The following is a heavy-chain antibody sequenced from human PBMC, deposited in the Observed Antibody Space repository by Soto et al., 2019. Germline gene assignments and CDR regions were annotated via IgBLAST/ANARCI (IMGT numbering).Heavy chain of an antibody. CDR2: INPDGGKK. CDR3: ARAHV. V-gene: IGHV3-7*05. CDR1: GFTFSGVW. J-gene: IGHJ6*02. Sequence: PGGSLRLSCAASGFTFSGVWMSWDRQAPGKGLEWVANINPDGGKKYYVDSVEGRFTISRDNVENSLFLQMNSLRAEDTAVYYCARAHVWGQGTTVTVSS.